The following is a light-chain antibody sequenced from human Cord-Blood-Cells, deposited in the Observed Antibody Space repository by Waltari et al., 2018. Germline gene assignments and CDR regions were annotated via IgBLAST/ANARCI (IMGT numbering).Light chain of an antibody. CDR1: SSDVGGYNY. CDR3: SSYTSSSTRV. V-gene: IGLV2-14*03. J-gene: IGLJ3*02. Sequence: QSALTQPASVSGSPGPSLTISCTGTSSDVGGYNYVSWYQQHPGKAPKLIIYDVSNRPSGVSNRFSGSKSGNTATLTISGLQAEDEADYYCSSYTSSSTRVFGGGTKLTVL. CDR2: DVS.